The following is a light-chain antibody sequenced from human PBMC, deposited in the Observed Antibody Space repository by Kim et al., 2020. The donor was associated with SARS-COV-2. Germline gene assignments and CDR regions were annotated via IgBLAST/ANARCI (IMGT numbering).Light chain of an antibody. CDR1: QSVSSS. J-gene: IGKJ1*01. CDR3: QQYNIWPGT. CDR2: GAS. V-gene: IGKV3-15*01. Sequence: VSPGERATRSCRASQSVSSSLGWYQQKPGQAPRLLIYGASTRATGIPARFSGSGSGTDFTLTISSLQSEDFALYYCQQYNIWPGTFGQGTKVDIK.